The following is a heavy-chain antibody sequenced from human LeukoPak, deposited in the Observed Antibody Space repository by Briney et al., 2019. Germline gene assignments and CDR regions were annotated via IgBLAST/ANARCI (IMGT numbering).Heavy chain of an antibody. CDR2: ISGRGDST. D-gene: IGHD3-10*01. Sequence: GGSLRLSCAASGFEFNIYGMNWVRQAPGKGLEWVSGISGRGDSTSYAESVKGRFIISRDISKNTLYLQMNSLRADDTAVYYCAKDDSALWFGELSHYFNWWGQGTLVTVSS. CDR3: AKDDSALWFGELSHYFNW. CDR1: GFEFNIYG. V-gene: IGHV3-23*01. J-gene: IGHJ4*02.